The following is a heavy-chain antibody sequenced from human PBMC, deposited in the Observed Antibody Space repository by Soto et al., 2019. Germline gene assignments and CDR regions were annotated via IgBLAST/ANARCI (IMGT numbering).Heavy chain of an antibody. CDR3: AKDRWDSGSYYP. CDR1: GFTFSSYA. CDR2: ISGSGGST. Sequence: EVQLLESGGGLVQPGGSLRLSCAASGFTFSSYAMSWVRQAPGKGLEWVSAISGSGGSTYYADSVKGRFTISRDNSKNTLYVQMNSLRAEDTAVYYCAKDRWDSGSYYPWGQGTLVTVSS. V-gene: IGHV3-23*01. D-gene: IGHD1-26*01. J-gene: IGHJ5*02.